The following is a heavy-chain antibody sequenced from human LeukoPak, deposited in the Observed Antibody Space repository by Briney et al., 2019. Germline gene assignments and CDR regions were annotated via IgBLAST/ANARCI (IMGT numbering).Heavy chain of an antibody. Sequence: GGSLRLSCAASGFTFSNYAMSWVRQAPGKGLEWVSDISGSADNTYYADSVKGRFRIFRDNSKNTQFLQMTSLRAEDTAVYYCVKEFLAEVSSPDAFDVWGQGTMVSVSS. V-gene: IGHV3-23*01. CDR2: ISGSADNT. CDR1: GFTFSNYA. D-gene: IGHD6-19*01. J-gene: IGHJ3*01. CDR3: VKEFLAEVSSPDAFDV.